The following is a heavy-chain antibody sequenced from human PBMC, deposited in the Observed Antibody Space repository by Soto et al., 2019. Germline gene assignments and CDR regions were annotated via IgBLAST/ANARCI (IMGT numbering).Heavy chain of an antibody. CDR1: GGTFSNYT. V-gene: IGHV1-69*08. Sequence: QVQLVQSGAEVKKPGSSVKVSCKASGGTFSNYTITWVRQAPGQGLEWMGRIIPILGIANYAQMFQGRVTNTADKSTSTLYMELSGLRSEDTAVYYCARESSGSTHFFDYWGQGTLVTVSS. CDR2: IIPILGIA. CDR3: ARESSGSTHFFDY. J-gene: IGHJ4*02. D-gene: IGHD5-12*01.